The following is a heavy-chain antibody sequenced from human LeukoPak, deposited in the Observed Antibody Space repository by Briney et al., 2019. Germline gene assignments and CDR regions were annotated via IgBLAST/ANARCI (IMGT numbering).Heavy chain of an antibody. CDR3: ARGYDFWSGYYTGEDFDY. D-gene: IGHD3-3*01. Sequence: SETLSLTCTVSGGSVSSGSYYWSWIRQPPGKGLEWIGYIYYSGSTNYNPSLKSRVTISVDTSKNQFSLKLSSVTAADTAVYYCARGYDFWSGYYTGEDFDYWGQGTLVTVSS. J-gene: IGHJ4*02. CDR1: GGSVSSGSYY. V-gene: IGHV4-61*01. CDR2: IYYSGST.